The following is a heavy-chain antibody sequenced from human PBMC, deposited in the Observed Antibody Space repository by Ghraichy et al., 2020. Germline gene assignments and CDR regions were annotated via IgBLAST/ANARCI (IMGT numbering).Heavy chain of an antibody. CDR1: GYTFTSYD. D-gene: IGHD2-15*01. V-gene: IGHV1-8*01. J-gene: IGHJ6*02. CDR2: MNPNSGNT. CDR3: ARPIPFKYCSGGSCYSGGMDV. Sequence: ASVKVSCKASGYTFTSYDINWVRQATGQGLEWMGWMNPNSGNTGYAQKFQGRVTMTRNTSISTAYMELSSLRSEDTAVYYCARPIPFKYCSGGSCYSGGMDVWGQGTTVTVSS.